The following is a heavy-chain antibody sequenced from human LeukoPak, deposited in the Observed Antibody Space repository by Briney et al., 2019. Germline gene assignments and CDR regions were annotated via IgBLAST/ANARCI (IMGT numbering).Heavy chain of an antibody. J-gene: IGHJ4*02. CDR2: ISGAADRT. CDR3: AREQVPDYTGDPGHYFDY. Sequence: PGGSLRLSCAASGFTFSDYAMSWVRQAPGKGLEWVSAISGAADRTYYVGSVKGRFTVSRDNSKNMVYLQMSGLRTEDTAVYYCAREQVPDYTGDPGHYFDYWGQGTLVTVSS. V-gene: IGHV3-23*01. CDR1: GFTFSDYA. D-gene: IGHD7-27*01.